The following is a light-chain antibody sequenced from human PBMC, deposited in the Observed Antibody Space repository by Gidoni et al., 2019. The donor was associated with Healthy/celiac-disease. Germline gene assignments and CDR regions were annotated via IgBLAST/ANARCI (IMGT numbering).Light chain of an antibody. J-gene: IGKJ2*01. Sequence: EIVMTQSPATLSVSPGDRATISCRASQSVSSNLDWYQQKPGQAPRLLIYGASTRATGSPARFSGSGSGTEFNLTSSRMQSEDFAVYYCQQYNNWQYTFGQGTKLEIK. CDR2: GAS. CDR1: QSVSSN. V-gene: IGKV3-15*01. CDR3: QQYNNWQYT.